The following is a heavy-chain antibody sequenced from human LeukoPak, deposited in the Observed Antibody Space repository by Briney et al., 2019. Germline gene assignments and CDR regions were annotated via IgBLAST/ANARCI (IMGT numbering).Heavy chain of an antibody. CDR3: VREGFYFFDF. CDR1: GFTFSTFA. Sequence: GGSLRLSCAASGFTFSTFAMIWVRQPPGKGLEWVSSIFPSGGEIHYADSVRGRFTIFRDNAKDSVYLQMNSLRAEDSATYYCVREGFYFFDFWGQGTLVTVSS. CDR2: IFPSGGEI. J-gene: IGHJ4*01. V-gene: IGHV3-21*01.